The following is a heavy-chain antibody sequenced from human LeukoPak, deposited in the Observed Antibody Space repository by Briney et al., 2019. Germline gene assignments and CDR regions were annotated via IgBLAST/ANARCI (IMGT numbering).Heavy chain of an antibody. CDR2: IYYSGST. J-gene: IGHJ5*02. CDR3: ARDRITMVRGVTYNWFDP. Sequence: SETLSLTCTVSGGSISSGGYYWSWTRQHPGKGLEWIGYIYYSGSTYYNPSLKSRVTISVDTSKNQFSLKLSSVTAADTAVYYCARDRITMVRGVTYNWFDPWGQGTLVTVSS. V-gene: IGHV4-31*03. D-gene: IGHD3-10*01. CDR1: GGSISSGGYY.